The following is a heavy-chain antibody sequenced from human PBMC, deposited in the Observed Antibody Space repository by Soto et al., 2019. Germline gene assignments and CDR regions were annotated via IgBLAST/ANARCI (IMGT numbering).Heavy chain of an antibody. V-gene: IGHV3-7*01. J-gene: IGHJ6*02. CDR1: GFTFSSYW. D-gene: IGHD3-10*01. CDR3: ARIASSGRGWDV. Sequence: EVQLVESGGGWVQPGGTLRISCVDSGFTFSSYWMNWVRKATVKGLEGVGNIKQDGSEENYVDSVKGRFTISRDNAKNSMYLPMNSLRAEDTAVYYCARIASSGRGWDVWGQGTTVVVSS. CDR2: IKQDGSEE.